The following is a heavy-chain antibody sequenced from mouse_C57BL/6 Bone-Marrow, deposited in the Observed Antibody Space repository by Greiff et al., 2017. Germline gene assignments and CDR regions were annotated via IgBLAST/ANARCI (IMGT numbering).Heavy chain of an antibody. D-gene: IGHD2-4*01. CDR1: GYTFTSYW. Sequence: QVQLQQPGAELVKPGASVKLSCKASGYTFTSYWMHWVKQRPGQGLEWIGMIHPNSGSTNYNEKFKSKATMTVDTSSSTAYMQRSSLTAEDSAVYYRETRLRRGGYWGQGTTLTVSS. CDR2: IHPNSGST. CDR3: ETRLRRGGY. J-gene: IGHJ2*01. V-gene: IGHV1-64*01.